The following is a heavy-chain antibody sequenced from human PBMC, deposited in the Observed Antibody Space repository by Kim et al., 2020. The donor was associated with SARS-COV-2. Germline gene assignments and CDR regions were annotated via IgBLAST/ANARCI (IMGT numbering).Heavy chain of an antibody. CDR1: GFTFSSYW. J-gene: IGHJ3*02. V-gene: IGHV3-74*01. CDR2: ITSDGSSR. CDR3: ARGLPTSPDI. Sequence: GGSLRLSCAASGFTFSSYWMHWVRQPPGKGLVWVSRITSDGSSRSYADSVKGRFTISRDNAKNTLYLQMNSLRAEDTAVYYCARGLPTSPDIWGQGTMVT. D-gene: IGHD1-26*01.